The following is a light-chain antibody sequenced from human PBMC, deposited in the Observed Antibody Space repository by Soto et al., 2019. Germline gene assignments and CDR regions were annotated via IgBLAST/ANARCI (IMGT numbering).Light chain of an antibody. CDR2: GAS. CDR3: QQYGSSPLT. CDR1: QSVSSSY. J-gene: IGKJ4*01. V-gene: IGKV3-20*01. Sequence: VMTHSPGTLSLSPCERATLSFSASQSVSSSYLAWYQQKPGQAPRLLIYGASSRATGIPDRFSGSGSGTDFTLTISRLEPEDFAVYYCQQYGSSPLTFGGGTKVDI.